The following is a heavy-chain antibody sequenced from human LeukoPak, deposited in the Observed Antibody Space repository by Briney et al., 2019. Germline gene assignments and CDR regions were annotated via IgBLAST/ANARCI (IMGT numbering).Heavy chain of an antibody. V-gene: IGHV3-7*03. Sequence: GGSLRLSCAASGFSLSSYWMSWVRQAPGKGLEWVATMNEDEREKYYVASVKGRFTISRDNSKNTLYLQMNSLRAEDTAVYYCARDLAVAGTSYFDYWGQGTLVTVSS. CDR2: MNEDEREK. D-gene: IGHD6-19*01. CDR3: ARDLAVAGTSYFDY. J-gene: IGHJ4*01. CDR1: GFSLSSYW.